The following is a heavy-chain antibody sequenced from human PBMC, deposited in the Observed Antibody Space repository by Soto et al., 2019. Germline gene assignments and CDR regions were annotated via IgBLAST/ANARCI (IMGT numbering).Heavy chain of an antibody. CDR2: TYYRSKWYN. Sequence: QVQLQQSGPGLVKPSQTLSLTCAISGDSVSNNSATWNWIRQSPSRGLEWLGRTYYRSKWYNDYAVSVKSRITINPATSKNQCSLQLNSVTPEDTAVYYCARYGCSSTSCYDWFDPWGQGTLVTVSS. CDR3: ARYGCSSTSCYDWFDP. CDR1: GDSVSNNSAT. V-gene: IGHV6-1*01. J-gene: IGHJ5*02. D-gene: IGHD2-2*01.